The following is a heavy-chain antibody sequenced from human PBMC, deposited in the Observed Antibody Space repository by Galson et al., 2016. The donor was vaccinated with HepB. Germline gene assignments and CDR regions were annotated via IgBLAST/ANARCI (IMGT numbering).Heavy chain of an antibody. V-gene: IGHV3-7*03. J-gene: IGHJ4*02. CDR3: AREDPNVAVAALDY. CDR1: GFTFSSYW. CDR2: INRDGSVT. Sequence: SLRLSCAGSGFTFSSYWMTWVRQAPGKGLEWVANINRDGSVTHYVDSVEGRFTISRDNAKSTLFLQMNSLRAEDTALYYCAREDPNVAVAALDYWGQGTLVTVSS. D-gene: IGHD6-19*01.